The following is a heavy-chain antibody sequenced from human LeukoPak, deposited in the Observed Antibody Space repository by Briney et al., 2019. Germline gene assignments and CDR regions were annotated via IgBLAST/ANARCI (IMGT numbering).Heavy chain of an antibody. Sequence: ASVKVSCKASGYTFTGYYMHWVRQAPGQGPEWMGWINPNSGGTNYAQKFQGRVTMTRDTSISTAYMELSRLRSDDTAVYYCARDSGTYYDFWSGYSYYFDYWGQGTLVTVSS. J-gene: IGHJ4*02. CDR3: ARDSGTYYDFWSGYSYYFDY. CDR2: INPNSGGT. V-gene: IGHV1-2*02. D-gene: IGHD3-3*01. CDR1: GYTFTGYY.